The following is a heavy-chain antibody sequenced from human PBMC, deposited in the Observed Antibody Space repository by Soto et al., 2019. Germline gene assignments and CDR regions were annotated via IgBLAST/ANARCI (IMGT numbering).Heavy chain of an antibody. D-gene: IGHD6-13*01. CDR3: KGGYIAAAGNSDHGFFDY. CDR2: ISYDGSNK. Sequence: GGSLRLSCAASGFSFSSYGMHWVRQAPGKGLKWVAVISYDGSNKYYADSVKGRFTIPRDNSKSTLYLQMNSLRAEDTAVYYCKGGYIAAAGNSDHGFFDYWGQGTLVVVSS. CDR1: GFSFSSYG. J-gene: IGHJ4*02. V-gene: IGHV3-30*03.